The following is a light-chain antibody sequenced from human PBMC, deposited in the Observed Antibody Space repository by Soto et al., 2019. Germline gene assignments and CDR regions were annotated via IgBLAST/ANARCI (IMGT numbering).Light chain of an antibody. J-gene: IGKJ1*01. Sequence: DIQMTHSPSSLSAFVGDRVPITCQSSRDISNYLNWYQKKQGKAPKLPIYKASSLKSGVTSKFSGCGSGTELTITISRLTHDDFETYYCQHYNSYSEKFGQGTKVNI. CDR1: RDISNY. CDR2: KAS. V-gene: IGKV1-5*03. CDR3: QHYNSYSEK.